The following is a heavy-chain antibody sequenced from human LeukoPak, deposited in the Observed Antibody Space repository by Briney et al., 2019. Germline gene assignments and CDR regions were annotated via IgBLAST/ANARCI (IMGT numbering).Heavy chain of an antibody. Sequence: SETLSLTCTVPGGSITSYFCCWIRQPPGKGLEWIGYIYYSGSTNYNPSLKSRVTISVDTPMHQFSLKLTSVTAADTAVYYCARHGGEFGSGTYYNFDCWGQGTLVTVSS. CDR3: ARHGGEFGSGTYYNFDC. J-gene: IGHJ4*02. V-gene: IGHV4-59*08. CDR2: IYYSGST. D-gene: IGHD3-10*01. CDR1: GGSITSYF.